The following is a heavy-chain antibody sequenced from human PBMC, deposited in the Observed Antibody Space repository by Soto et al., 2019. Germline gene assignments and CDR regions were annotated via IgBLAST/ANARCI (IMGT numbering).Heavy chain of an antibody. CDR1: GGSFSGYY. CDR3: ARRGDIVVVVAASSYFAY. CDR2: INRSGST. V-gene: IGHV4-34*01. D-gene: IGHD2-15*01. J-gene: IGHJ4*02. Sequence: LSLTCAVYGGSFSGYYWSWIRQPPGKGLEWIGEINRSGSTNYNPSLKSRVTISVDTSKNQFSLKLSSVTAADTAVYYCARRGDIVVVVAASSYFAYWAQGPLVTVSS.